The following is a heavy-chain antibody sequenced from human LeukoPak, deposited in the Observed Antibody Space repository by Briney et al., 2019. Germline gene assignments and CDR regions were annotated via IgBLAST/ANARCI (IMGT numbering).Heavy chain of an antibody. Sequence: PGGSLRLSCAASGLTFSNYGMSWVRQAPGKGLEWVSSISGSGDSTYYADSVKGRFTISRDNSKNTLYLQMNSLRAEDTAVYYCAKTAGIAAAADFDYWGQGTLVTVSS. CDR1: GLTFSNYG. V-gene: IGHV3-23*01. CDR3: AKTAGIAAAADFDY. D-gene: IGHD6-13*01. CDR2: ISGSGDST. J-gene: IGHJ4*02.